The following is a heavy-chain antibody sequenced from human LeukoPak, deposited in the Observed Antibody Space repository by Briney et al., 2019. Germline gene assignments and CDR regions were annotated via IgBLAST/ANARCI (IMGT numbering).Heavy chain of an antibody. CDR2: IRYDGSKS. CDR1: GFTFNSYG. D-gene: IGHD1-26*01. V-gene: IGHV3-30*02. CDR3: AKDGGSGSYFAFDI. Sequence: GGSLILSCAASGFTFNSYGMHWVRQAPGKGLEWVAFIRYDGSKSYFADSAKGRFALSGDNSKNTLYLQMSSLRPEDRAVYFCAKDGGSGSYFAFDIWGQGTMVTVSS. J-gene: IGHJ3*02.